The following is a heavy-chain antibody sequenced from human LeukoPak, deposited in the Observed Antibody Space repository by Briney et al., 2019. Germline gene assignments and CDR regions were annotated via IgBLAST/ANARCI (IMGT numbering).Heavy chain of an antibody. CDR3: ARVSWFPGTSYYYMDV. V-gene: IGHV4-59*01. Sequence: PSETLSLTCTVSGGSISSYYWSWIRQPPGKGLVWIGYIHYSGSTNYNPSLKSRVTISVDTSKNQFSLKLSSVTAADTAVYYCARVSWFPGTSYYYMDVWAKGPRYPSP. CDR1: GGSISSYY. CDR2: IHYSGST. D-gene: IGHD1-1*01. J-gene: IGHJ6*03.